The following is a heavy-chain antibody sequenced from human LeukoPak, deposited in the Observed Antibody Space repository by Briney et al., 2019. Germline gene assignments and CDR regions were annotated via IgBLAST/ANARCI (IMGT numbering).Heavy chain of an antibody. D-gene: IGHD3-10*01. CDR3: TRDLLAGDYSGSGNLGY. J-gene: IGHJ4*02. V-gene: IGHV3-49*04. Sequence: PGGSLRLSCTASGFTFGDYAMSWVRQAPGKGLEWVGFIRSKAYGGTTENAASVKGRFTISRDDSKSIAYPQMNSLKTEDTAVYYCTRDLLAGDYSGSGNLGYWGQGTLVTVSS. CDR2: IRSKAYGGTT. CDR1: GFTFGDYA.